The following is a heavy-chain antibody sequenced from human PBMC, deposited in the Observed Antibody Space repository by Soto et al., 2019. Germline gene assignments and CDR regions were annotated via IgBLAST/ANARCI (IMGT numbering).Heavy chain of an antibody. D-gene: IGHD6-13*01. CDR1: GGSFSGYY. CDR3: ARGAEGSSWSRYYYYYGMDV. Sequence: PSETLSLTCAVYGGSFSGYYWSWIRQPPGKGLEWIGEINHSGSTNYNPSLKSRVTISVDTSKNQFSLKLSSVTAADTAVYYCARGAEGSSWSRYYYYYGMDVWGQGTTVTVS. J-gene: IGHJ6*02. V-gene: IGHV4-34*01. CDR2: INHSGST.